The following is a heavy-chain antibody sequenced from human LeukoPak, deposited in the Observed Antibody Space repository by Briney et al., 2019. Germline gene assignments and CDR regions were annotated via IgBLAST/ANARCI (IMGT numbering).Heavy chain of an antibody. CDR1: GASISSDY. Sequence: PSETLSLTCTVSGASISSDYWSWIRQPPGKGLEWIGYIFFSGSTNYNPSLKSRVTMSVDTSKNQFSLNLSSVTAADTAVYYWARGEMATIEDAFDIWGEGTMVTVSS. D-gene: IGHD5-24*01. CDR2: IFFSGST. J-gene: IGHJ3*02. CDR3: ARGEMATIEDAFDI. V-gene: IGHV4-59*01.